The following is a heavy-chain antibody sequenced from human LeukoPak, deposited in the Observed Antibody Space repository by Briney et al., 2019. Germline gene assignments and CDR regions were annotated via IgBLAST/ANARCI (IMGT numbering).Heavy chain of an antibody. J-gene: IGHJ6*02. CDR1: GFTFSSYG. CDR2: IWYDGSNK. D-gene: IGHD4-23*01. Sequence: PGRSLRLSCAASGFTFSSYGMHWVRQAPGKGLEWVAIIWYDGSNKCYADSVRGRVTISRDNSKNMLDLQMNSLRAEDTAVYYCARGYGGNSVGMDVWGQGTTVTVSS. V-gene: IGHV3-33*01. CDR3: ARGYGGNSVGMDV.